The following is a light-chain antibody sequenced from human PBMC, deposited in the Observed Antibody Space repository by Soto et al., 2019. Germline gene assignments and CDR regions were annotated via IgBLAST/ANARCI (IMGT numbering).Light chain of an antibody. Sequence: QSVLTQPPSASGTPGQRVTISCSGSRSNIGTNTVNWYQQLPGTAPKLLIYSHNQRPSGVPDRFSGSKSGTSASLAISGLQSEDEADYYCAAWDDSLNGYVFGNGTKLTVL. CDR1: RSNIGTNT. J-gene: IGLJ1*01. V-gene: IGLV1-44*01. CDR2: SHN. CDR3: AAWDDSLNGYV.